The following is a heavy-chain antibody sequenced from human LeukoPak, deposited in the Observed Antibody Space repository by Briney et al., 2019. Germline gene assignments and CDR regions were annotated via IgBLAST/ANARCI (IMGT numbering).Heavy chain of an antibody. Sequence: PGGSLRLSCAASGFTFSSYGMHWVRQAPGKGLEWVAVISYDGSNKYYADSVKGRFTISRDNSKNTLYLQMNSLRAEDTAVYYCVRNKVYSDYEYYFDYWGQGTLVTVSS. D-gene: IGHD4-11*01. V-gene: IGHV3-30*03. CDR3: VRNKVYSDYEYYFDY. CDR1: GFTFSSYG. CDR2: ISYDGSNK. J-gene: IGHJ4*02.